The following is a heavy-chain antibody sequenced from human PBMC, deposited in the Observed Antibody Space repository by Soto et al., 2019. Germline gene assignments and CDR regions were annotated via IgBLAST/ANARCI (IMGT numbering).Heavy chain of an antibody. CDR2: TRNKANSYTT. J-gene: IGHJ4*02. CDR1: GFTFSDHY. V-gene: IGHV3-72*01. CDR3: ARWATGFDY. Sequence: GGSPRLSCAASGFTFSDHYMDWVRQAPGKGLEWVGRTRNKANSYTTEYAASVKGRFTISRDDSKNSLYLQMNSLKTEDTAVYYCARWATGFDYWGQGTLVTVSS.